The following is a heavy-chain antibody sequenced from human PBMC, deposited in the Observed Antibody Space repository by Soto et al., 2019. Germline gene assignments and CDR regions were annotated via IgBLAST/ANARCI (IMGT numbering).Heavy chain of an antibody. J-gene: IGHJ4*02. CDR2: INPNSGGT. Sequence: ASVKVSCKASGYTFTGYYMHWVRQAPGQGLEWMGWINPNSGGTNYAQKFQGRVTMTRDTSISTAYMELSRLRSDDTAVYYCARGALITIFGVVIFTHLDYWGQGTLVTVS. V-gene: IGHV1-2*02. CDR3: ARGALITIFGVVIFTHLDY. CDR1: GYTFTGYY. D-gene: IGHD3-3*01.